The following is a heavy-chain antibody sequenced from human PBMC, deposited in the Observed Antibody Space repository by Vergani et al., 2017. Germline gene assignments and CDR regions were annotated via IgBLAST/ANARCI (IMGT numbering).Heavy chain of an antibody. D-gene: IGHD4-11*01. CDR3: ARESHYSNGYNWFDP. V-gene: IGHV1-69*13. J-gene: IGHJ5*02. CDR1: GYTFTSYA. CDR2: IIPIFGTA. Sequence: QVQLVQSGAEVKKPGASVKVSCKASGYTFTSYAISWVRQAPGQGLEWMGGIIPIFGTANYAQKFQGRVTITADESTSTAYMELSSLRSEDTAVYYCARESHYSNGYNWFDPWGQGTLVTVSS.